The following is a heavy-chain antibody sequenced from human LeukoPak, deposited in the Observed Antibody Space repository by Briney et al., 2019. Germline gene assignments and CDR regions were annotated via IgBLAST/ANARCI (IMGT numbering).Heavy chain of an antibody. Sequence: SETLSLTCTVSGGSISDAAYYWSWIRQHPGEGLKWIGYIYYSGSTSYNPSLKSRVTISIDTSKNQFSLKLTSVTAADTAVYYCARKDGPFDYWGQGTLVTVSS. CDR2: IYYSGST. CDR1: GGSISDAAYY. CDR3: ARKDGPFDY. V-gene: IGHV4-30-4*01. D-gene: IGHD5-24*01. J-gene: IGHJ4*02.